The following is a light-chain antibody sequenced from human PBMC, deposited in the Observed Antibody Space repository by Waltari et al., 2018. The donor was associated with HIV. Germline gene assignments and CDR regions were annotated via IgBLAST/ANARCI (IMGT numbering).Light chain of an antibody. V-gene: IGKV4-1*01. Sequence: DIVMIQSPESLAVSRGERATINCKSSQSVLYKSHNRNYLAWYQQKAGQPPKLLFSWASARDSGVPDRFRGSGSGTDFTLTIRSLQAEDVAVYYCQQYSTFPWTFGQGTKVEIK. CDR2: WAS. CDR1: QSVLYKSHNRNY. CDR3: QQYSTFPWT. J-gene: IGKJ1*01.